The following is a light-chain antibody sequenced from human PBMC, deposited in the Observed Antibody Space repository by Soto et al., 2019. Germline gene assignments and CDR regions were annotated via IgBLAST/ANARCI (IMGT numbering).Light chain of an antibody. CDR3: QVWDSSSDYGV. CDR1: NIGS. J-gene: IGLJ3*02. CDR2: YDS. Sequence: SYELTQPPSASVAPGETATITCPGHNIGSVHWYQQNPGQSPVLVMSYDSDRPSGIPERFSGSNSGNTATLTVSRVEAGDEADYYCQVWDSSSDYGVFGGGTKLNVL. V-gene: IGLV3-21*04.